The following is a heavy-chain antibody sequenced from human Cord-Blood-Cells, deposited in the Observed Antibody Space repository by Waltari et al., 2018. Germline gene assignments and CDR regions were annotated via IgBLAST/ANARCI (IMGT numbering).Heavy chain of an antibody. CDR3: ARYRTGTFDY. Sequence: QVQLQESGPGLVKPSETLSPTCTVSGGSISSYYWSWIRQPPGKGLEWIGYIYYSGSTNYNPSLKSRVTISVDTSKNQFSLKLSSVTAADTAVYYCARYRTGTFDYWGQGTLVTVSS. J-gene: IGHJ4*02. CDR1: GGSISSYY. D-gene: IGHD1-1*01. V-gene: IGHV4-59*01. CDR2: IYYSGST.